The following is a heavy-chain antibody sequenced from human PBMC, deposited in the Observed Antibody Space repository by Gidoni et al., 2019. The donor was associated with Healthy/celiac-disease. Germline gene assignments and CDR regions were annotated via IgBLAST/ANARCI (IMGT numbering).Heavy chain of an antibody. D-gene: IGHD1-26*01. CDR3: AKDRSVGATPGDY. J-gene: IGHJ4*02. CDR2: IRGSGGST. V-gene: IGHV3-23*01. CDR1: GFTFSSYA. Sequence: EVQLLESGGGLVQPGGSLRLSCAASGFTFSSYAMSWVRQAPGKGLEWVSAIRGSGGSTYYADSVKGRFTISRDNAKNTLYLQMNSLRAEDTAVYYCAKDRSVGATPGDYWGQGTLVTVSS.